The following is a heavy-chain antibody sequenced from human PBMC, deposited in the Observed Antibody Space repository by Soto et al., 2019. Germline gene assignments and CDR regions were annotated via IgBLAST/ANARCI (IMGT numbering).Heavy chain of an antibody. CDR1: GCSISSYY. J-gene: IGHJ5*02. Sequence: SETLSLTCTVSGCSISSYYWSWIRQPPGRGLKWLGYISYSRRTNYNPSHASRVTISVDTSKNHSSLTLSSVTAADTAVYYCARASIFGVVMYPFDPWGQGTLVTVSS. CDR2: ISYSRRT. D-gene: IGHD3-3*01. CDR3: ARASIFGVVMYPFDP. V-gene: IGHV4-59*01.